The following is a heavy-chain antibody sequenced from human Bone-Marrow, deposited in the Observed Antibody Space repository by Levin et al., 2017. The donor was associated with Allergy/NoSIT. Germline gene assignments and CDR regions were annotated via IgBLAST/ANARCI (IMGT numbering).Heavy chain of an antibody. V-gene: IGHV3-23*01. CDR3: ARVAGIGMARMGDAFDI. J-gene: IGHJ3*02. CDR2: ITSSGDGT. Sequence: GGSLRLSCAASGLTFSSSAMSWVRQAPGKGLEWVSGITSSGDGTYHADLVKGRFTISRDNSKNTLYLQMNTLRADDTAVYYRARVAGIGMARMGDAFDIWGQGTMVTVSS. D-gene: IGHD5-24*01. CDR1: GLTFSSSA.